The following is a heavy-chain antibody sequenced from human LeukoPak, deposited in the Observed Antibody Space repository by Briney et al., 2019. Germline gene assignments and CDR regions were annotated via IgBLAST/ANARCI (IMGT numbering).Heavy chain of an antibody. V-gene: IGHV3-7*01. D-gene: IGHD3-22*01. CDR1: GFSMSVYW. CDR2: IKQDGSER. CDR3: ARDWGAYYHFFDY. J-gene: IGHJ4*02. Sequence: PGGSLRLSCEASGFSMSVYWMSWVRQAPGKGLEWVGNIKQDGSERNYVDSVKGRFTISRDNAKKSLYLQMNSLRAEDTAAYYCARDWGAYYHFFDYWGQGTLVTVSS.